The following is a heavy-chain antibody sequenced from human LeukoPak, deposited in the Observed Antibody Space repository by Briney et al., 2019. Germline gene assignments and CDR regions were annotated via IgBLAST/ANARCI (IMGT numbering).Heavy chain of an antibody. CDR2: IYYSGST. CDR3: ARHSPPNWSGYYTPFDY. J-gene: IGHJ4*02. V-gene: IGHV4-39*01. CDR1: GGSISSSSYY. D-gene: IGHD3-3*01. Sequence: PSETLSLTCTVSGGSISSSSYYWGWIRQPPGKGLEWIGSIYYSGSTYYNPSLKSRVTISVHTSKNQFSLKLSSVTAADTAVYYCARHSPPNWSGYYTPFDYWGQGTLVTVSS.